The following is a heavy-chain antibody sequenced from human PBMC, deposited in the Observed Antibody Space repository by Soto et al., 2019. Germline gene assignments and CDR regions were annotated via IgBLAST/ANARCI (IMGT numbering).Heavy chain of an antibody. J-gene: IGHJ5*02. CDR1: GGSISSSNW. Sequence: SETLSLTCAVSGGSISSSNWWSWVRQPPGKGLEWIGEIYHSGSTNYNPSFKSRVTISVDKSMNQFSLKLSSVTAADTAVYYCARVYCISTSCYLPPPSTNWFDPWGQGPLVTVSS. D-gene: IGHD2-2*01. CDR3: ARVYCISTSCYLPPPSTNWFDP. CDR2: IYHSGST. V-gene: IGHV4-4*02.